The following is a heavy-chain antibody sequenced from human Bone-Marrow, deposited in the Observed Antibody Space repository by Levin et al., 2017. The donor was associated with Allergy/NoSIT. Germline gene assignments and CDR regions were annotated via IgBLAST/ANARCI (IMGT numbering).Heavy chain of an antibody. Sequence: KISCKASGGTFSSYAISWPPPAPGQGLEWLGGIIPIFGTANYAQKFQGRVTITADESTSTAYMELSSLRSEDTAVYYCARGPPAASTAFLLYDYDYMDGWGKGTTVTVSS. J-gene: IGHJ6*03. CDR2: IIPIFGTA. D-gene: IGHD2-2*01. CDR3: ARGPPAASTAFLLYDYDYMDG. V-gene: IGHV1-69*01. CDR1: GGTFSSYA.